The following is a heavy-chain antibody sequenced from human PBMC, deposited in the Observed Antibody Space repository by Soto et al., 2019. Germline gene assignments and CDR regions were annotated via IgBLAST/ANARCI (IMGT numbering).Heavy chain of an antibody. J-gene: IGHJ4*02. CDR1: GFNFDNYG. V-gene: IGHV3-30*18. CDR3: AKDRVGGTFYTPLAF. Sequence: GGSLRLSCQASGFNFDNYGMHWVRQAPGKGLEWVAVITYDGSFQYYADSVKGRFTISRDNSKNTLSLHLNTLKPEDTAVYHCAKDRVGGTFYTPLAFWGQGTMVTVYS. D-gene: IGHD1-7*01. CDR2: ITYDGSFQ.